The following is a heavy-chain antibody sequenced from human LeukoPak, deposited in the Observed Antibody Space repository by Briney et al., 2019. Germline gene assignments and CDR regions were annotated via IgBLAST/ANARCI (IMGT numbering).Heavy chain of an antibody. Sequence: GRSLRLSCAASGFTFSSYAMHWVRQAPGKGLEWVAVISYDGSNKYYADSVKGRFTISRDNSKNTLYLQMNSLRAEDTAVYYCARELIYREPIAAEIMYWGQGTLVTVSS. CDR1: GFTFSSYA. V-gene: IGHV3-30-3*01. D-gene: IGHD6-13*01. CDR2: ISYDGSNK. CDR3: ARELIYREPIAAEIMY. J-gene: IGHJ4*02.